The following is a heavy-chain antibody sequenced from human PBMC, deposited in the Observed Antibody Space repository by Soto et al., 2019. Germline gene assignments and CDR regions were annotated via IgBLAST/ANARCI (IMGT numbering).Heavy chain of an antibody. CDR3: ATRRLGIAVAGDY. J-gene: IGHJ4*02. CDR2: INPNSGGT. V-gene: IGHV1-2*02. Sequence: ALVKVSCKASGYTFTGYYMHWVRQAPGQGLEWMGWINPNSGGTNYAQKFQGRVTMTRDTSISTAYMELSRLRSDDTAVYYCATRRLGIAVAGDYWGQGTLVTVS. D-gene: IGHD6-19*01. CDR1: GYTFTGYY.